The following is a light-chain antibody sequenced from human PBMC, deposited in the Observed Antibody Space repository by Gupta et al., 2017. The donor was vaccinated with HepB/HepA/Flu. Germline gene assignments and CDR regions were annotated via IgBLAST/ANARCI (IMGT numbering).Light chain of an antibody. Sequence: ETALTQPPSTLSLSPGERATLSCRASQRVEKFLSWYKPIPGQAPRLVIYHASKRDTGIPARFSGSGFGTDFTLTISNREPEAFAVYYSQQCNKWPPVTFGGGTKVEIK. CDR3: QQCNKWPPVT. V-gene: IGKV3-11*01. J-gene: IGKJ4*01. CDR2: HAS. CDR1: QRVEKF.